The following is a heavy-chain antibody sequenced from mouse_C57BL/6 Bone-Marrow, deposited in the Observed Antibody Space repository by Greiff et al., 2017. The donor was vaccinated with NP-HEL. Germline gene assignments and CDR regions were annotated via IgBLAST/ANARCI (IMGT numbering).Heavy chain of an antibody. D-gene: IGHD2-2*01. J-gene: IGHJ4*01. Sequence: QVQLQQPGAELVKPGASVKLSCKASGYTFTSYWMHWVKQRPGQGLEWIGMIHPNSGSTNYNEKFKSKATLTVDKSSSTAYMQLSSLTSEDSAVYYCARCDYGYDGRYYYAMDYWGQGTSVTVSS. CDR3: ARCDYGYDGRYYYAMDY. V-gene: IGHV1-64*01. CDR1: GYTFTSYW. CDR2: IHPNSGST.